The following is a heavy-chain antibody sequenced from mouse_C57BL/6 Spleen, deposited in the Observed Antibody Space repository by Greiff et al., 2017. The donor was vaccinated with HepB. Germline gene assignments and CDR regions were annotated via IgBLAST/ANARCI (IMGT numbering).Heavy chain of an antibody. J-gene: IGHJ3*01. CDR2: IHPNSGNT. Sequence: VQLQQPGAELVKPGASVKLSCKASGYTFTSYWMHWVKQRPGQGLEWIGMIHPNSGNTNYNEKFKSKATLTVDKSSSTAYMQLSSRTSEDSAVYYCARGGGNPWFAYWGQGTLVTVSA. CDR1: GYTFTSYW. V-gene: IGHV1-64*01. D-gene: IGHD2-1*01. CDR3: ARGGGNPWFAY.